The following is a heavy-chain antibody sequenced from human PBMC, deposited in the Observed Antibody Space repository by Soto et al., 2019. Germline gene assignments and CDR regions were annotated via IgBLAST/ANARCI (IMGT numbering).Heavy chain of an antibody. V-gene: IGHV5-51*01. CDR3: ARPSLGRDPAYYYYMDV. Sequence: PGESVKISCKGSGYSFTSYWIGWVRQMPGKGLEWMGIIYPGDSDTRYSPSFQGQVTISADKSISTAYLQWSSLKASDTAMYYCARPSLGRDPAYYYYMDVWGKGTTVTVSS. J-gene: IGHJ6*03. CDR1: GYSFTSYW. CDR2: IYPGDSDT.